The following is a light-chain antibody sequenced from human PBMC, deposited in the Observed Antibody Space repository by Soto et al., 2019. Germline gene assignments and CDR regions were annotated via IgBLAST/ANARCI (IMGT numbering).Light chain of an antibody. CDR1: QSVSSSY. CDR2: GAS. J-gene: IGKJ5*01. Sequence: EIVLTQSPGTLSLSPGERATLSCRASQSVSSSYLAWYQQKPGQAPRLLIYGASSRATGIPDRFSGSGSGTDFTLTISGLEPEVFAVYYCQQYGSFFGQGTRLEIK. CDR3: QQYGSF. V-gene: IGKV3-20*01.